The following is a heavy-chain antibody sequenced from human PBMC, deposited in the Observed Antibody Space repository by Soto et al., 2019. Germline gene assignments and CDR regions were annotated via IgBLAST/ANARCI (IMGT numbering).Heavy chain of an antibody. CDR2: INPNSGGT. D-gene: IGHD3-22*01. CDR1: GYTFTGYY. Sequence: QVQLVQSGAEVKKPGASVKVSCKASGYTFTGYYMHWVRQAPGQGLEWMGWINPNSGGTNYAQKFQGRVTMTRDTSISTAYMELSRLRSDDTAVYYCARTYYYDSSGYYWGAFDIWGQGTMVTVSS. J-gene: IGHJ3*02. CDR3: ARTYYYDSSGYYWGAFDI. V-gene: IGHV1-2*02.